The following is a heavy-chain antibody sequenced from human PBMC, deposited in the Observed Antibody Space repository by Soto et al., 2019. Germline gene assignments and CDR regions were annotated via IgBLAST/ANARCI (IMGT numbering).Heavy chain of an antibody. CDR2: IIPIFGTT. V-gene: IGHV1-69*01. CDR3: ARVFPDGWVEPGVVRGYLDT. CDR1: ADSFSSYG. D-gene: IGHD3-3*01. Sequence: QVQLVQSGAEVKEPGSAVKVSCKAPADSFSSYGISWVRQAPGQGLEWMGGIIPIFGTTNYAEKFQGRVTITTDESTNTAYMELSSLSAEDPALYYCARVFPDGWVEPGVVRGYLDTWGPGTLVTVSS. J-gene: IGHJ4*02.